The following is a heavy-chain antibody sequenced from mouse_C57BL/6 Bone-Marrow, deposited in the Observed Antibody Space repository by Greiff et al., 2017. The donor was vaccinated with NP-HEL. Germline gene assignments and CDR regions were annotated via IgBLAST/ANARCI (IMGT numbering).Heavy chain of an antibody. CDR1: GYTFTSYW. CDR3: ARSGLLRPWYFDV. CDR2: IHPISVST. D-gene: IGHD2-3*01. V-gene: IGHV1-64*01. J-gene: IGHJ1*03. Sequence: QVQLQQPGAELVKPGASVKLSCKASGYTFTSYWMHWVKQRPGQGLEWIGMIHPISVSTNYNEKFKSKATLTVDKSSSTAYMQLSSLTSEDSAVYYCARSGLLRPWYFDVWGTGTTVTVSS.